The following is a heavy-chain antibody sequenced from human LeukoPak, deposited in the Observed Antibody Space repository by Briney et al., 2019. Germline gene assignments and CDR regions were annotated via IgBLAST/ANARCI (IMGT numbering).Heavy chain of an antibody. Sequence: GGSLRLSCAASGFTFSSYGMHWVRQAPGKGLEWVAVISYDGSNKYYADSVKGRFTISRDNSKSTLYLQMNSLRAEDTAVYYCAKSDDILTGYYPPHDYWGQGTLVTVSS. D-gene: IGHD3-9*01. CDR1: GFTFSSYG. CDR2: ISYDGSNK. V-gene: IGHV3-30*18. J-gene: IGHJ4*02. CDR3: AKSDDILTGYYPPHDY.